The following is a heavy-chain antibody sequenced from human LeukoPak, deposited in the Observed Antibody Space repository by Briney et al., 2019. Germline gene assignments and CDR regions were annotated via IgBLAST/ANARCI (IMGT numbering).Heavy chain of an antibody. Sequence: SETLSLTCTVSGGSINTSSYYWGWIRQPPGKGLEWIGSIYNRGSTYYNPSLKSRVTISIDTSKNQVSLKLNSVTAADTAVYYCARETAPRAIRGLILGDFDSWGQGTLVTVSS. CDR2: IYNRGST. V-gene: IGHV4-39*07. D-gene: IGHD3-10*01. CDR3: ARETAPRAIRGLILGDFDS. J-gene: IGHJ4*02. CDR1: GGSINTSSYY.